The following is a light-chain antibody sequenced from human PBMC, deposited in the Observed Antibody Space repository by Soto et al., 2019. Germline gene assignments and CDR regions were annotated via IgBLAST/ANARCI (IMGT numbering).Light chain of an antibody. Sequence: EIVLTQSPGTLSFSPGERATLSCRASQSVSSSYLAWYQQNPGQALRLLIYGASRSATGIPDRFSGSGSGTDFTLTISRLEPEDFAVYYCQQYGSSHSFGQGTKVEIK. CDR1: QSVSSSY. CDR2: GAS. V-gene: IGKV3-20*01. CDR3: QQYGSSHS. J-gene: IGKJ1*01.